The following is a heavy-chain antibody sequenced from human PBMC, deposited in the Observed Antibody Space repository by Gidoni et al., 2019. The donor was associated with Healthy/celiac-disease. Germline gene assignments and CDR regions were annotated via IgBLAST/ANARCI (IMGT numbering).Heavy chain of an antibody. V-gene: IGHV4-31*03. D-gene: IGHD6-13*01. J-gene: IGHJ4*02. CDR3: ARLSRSSWPENLKREFDY. Sequence: QVQLQESGPGLVKPSQTLSLTCTVSGGSHSRGGYSWSWIRQHPGTGLEWIGYIYYSGSTYYNPSLKSRVTISVDTSKNQFSLKLSSVTAADTAVYYCARLSRSSWPENLKREFDYWGQGTLVTVSS. CDR2: IYYSGST. CDR1: GGSHSRGGYS.